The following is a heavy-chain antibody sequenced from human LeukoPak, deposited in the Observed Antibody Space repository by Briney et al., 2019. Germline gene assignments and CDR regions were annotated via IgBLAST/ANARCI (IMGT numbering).Heavy chain of an antibody. CDR3: ARGGYYFDY. Sequence: SETLSLTCTVSGGSISSGSYYWSWIRQPAGKGLEWIGRIYTSGSTNYNPSLKSRVTISVDTSKNQFSLRLSSVTAADTAVYYCARGGYYFDYWGQGTLVTVSS. CDR2: IYTSGST. J-gene: IGHJ4*02. V-gene: IGHV4-61*02. CDR1: GGSISSGSYY.